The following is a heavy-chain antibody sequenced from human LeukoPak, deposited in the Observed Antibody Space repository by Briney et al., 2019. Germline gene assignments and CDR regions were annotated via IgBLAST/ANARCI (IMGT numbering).Heavy chain of an antibody. J-gene: IGHJ4*02. CDR1: GFTFSGYE. V-gene: IGHV3-48*03. Sequence: QPGGSLRLSCAASGFTFSGYEMNWVRPAPGKGLEWVSYISRSGTIISYADPVKGRFTISRDNAKNSLYLQMNSLRAEDTAVYYCARERDDYYFDYWGQGTLVTVSS. D-gene: IGHD3-3*01. CDR2: ISRSGTII. CDR3: ARERDDYYFDY.